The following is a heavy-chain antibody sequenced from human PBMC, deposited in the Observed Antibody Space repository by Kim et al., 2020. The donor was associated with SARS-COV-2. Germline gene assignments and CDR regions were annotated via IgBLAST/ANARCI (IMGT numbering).Heavy chain of an antibody. CDR3: ARDPHVAAAGTAHYYYYGMDV. CDR2: IYTSGST. CDR1: GGSISSYY. J-gene: IGHJ6*02. V-gene: IGHV4-4*07. D-gene: IGHD6-13*01. Sequence: SETLSLTCTVSGGSISSYYWSWIRQPAGKGLEWIGRIYTSGSTNYNPSLKSRVTMSVDTSKNQFSLKLSSVTAADTAVYYCARDPHVAAAGTAHYYYYGMDVWGQGTTVTVSS.